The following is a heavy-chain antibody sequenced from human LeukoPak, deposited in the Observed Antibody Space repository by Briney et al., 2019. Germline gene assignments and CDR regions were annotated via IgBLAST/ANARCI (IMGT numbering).Heavy chain of an antibody. CDR2: ISAYNGNT. CDR3: ARDLKGYCGGDCLPDY. D-gene: IGHD2-21*01. J-gene: IGHJ4*02. CDR1: GYTFTSYG. V-gene: IGHV1-18*01. Sequence: ASVKVSCKASGYTFTSYGISWVRQAPGQGLEWMGWISAYNGNTNYAQKLQGRVTMTTDTSTSTAYMELRSLRSDDTAVYYCARDLKGYCGGDCLPDYWGQETLVTVSS.